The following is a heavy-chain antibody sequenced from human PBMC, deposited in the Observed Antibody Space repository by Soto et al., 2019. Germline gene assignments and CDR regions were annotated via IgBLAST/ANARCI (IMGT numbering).Heavy chain of an antibody. V-gene: IGHV3-7*04. CDR3: ASDLGSSACDI. D-gene: IGHD1-26*01. CDR2: IKEDGGVK. J-gene: IGHJ3*02. Sequence: EVQLVESGGGVVQPGGSLRLSCAASGFTFSTYWMSWVRHAPGKGPEFVANIKEDGGVKNYVDSVRGRFTISGDNAKNSVYLQMYSLRSEDTAVYYCASDLGSSACDIWGQGAVVTVSS. CDR1: GFTFSTYW.